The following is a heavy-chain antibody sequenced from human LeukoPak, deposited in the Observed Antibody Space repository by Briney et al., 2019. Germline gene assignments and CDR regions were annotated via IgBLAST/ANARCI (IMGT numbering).Heavy chain of an antibody. CDR2: IYTSGST. CDR3: ARLICGGQLGYYYYYMDV. Sequence: SETLSLTCNVSGGSISYYYWSWIRQPPGKGLEWIGYIYTSGSTNYNPSLQSRVTMSVDTSKNQFSLQLVSVTAADTAVYYCARLICGGQLGYYYYYMDVWGEGTTVTVSS. CDR1: GGSISYYY. V-gene: IGHV4-4*09. J-gene: IGHJ6*03. D-gene: IGHD7-27*01.